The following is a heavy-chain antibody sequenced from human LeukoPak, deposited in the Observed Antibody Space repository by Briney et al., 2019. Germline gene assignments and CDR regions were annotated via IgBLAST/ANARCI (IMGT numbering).Heavy chain of an antibody. D-gene: IGHD6-19*01. J-gene: IGHJ6*03. CDR3: AKRGSGWYEDYYYYMDV. Sequence: GGSLRLSCAASGFTFSSYAMSWVRQAPGKGLEWVSAISDRGGRTHDADSVKGRFTISRDNSKNTLYLQMNSLRAEDTAVYYCAKRGSGWYEDYYYYMDVWGKGTTVTISS. V-gene: IGHV3-23*01. CDR2: ISDRGGRT. CDR1: GFTFSSYA.